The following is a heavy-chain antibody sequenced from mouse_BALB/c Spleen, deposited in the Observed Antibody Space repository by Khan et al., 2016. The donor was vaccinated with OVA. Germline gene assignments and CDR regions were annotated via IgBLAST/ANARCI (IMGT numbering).Heavy chain of an antibody. J-gene: IGHJ2*01. V-gene: IGHV3-2*02. CDR1: GYSITSDYA. Sequence: EVKLLESGSGLVKPSQSLSLTCTVTGYSITSDYAWNWIRQFPGNKLEWMGYISYSGNTKYNPSLKSRISITRDTSKNQFFLQLNSVTTEDTATYYCARIYGGDFDYWGQGTTLTVSS. D-gene: IGHD1-1*01. CDR3: ARIYGGDFDY. CDR2: ISYSGNT.